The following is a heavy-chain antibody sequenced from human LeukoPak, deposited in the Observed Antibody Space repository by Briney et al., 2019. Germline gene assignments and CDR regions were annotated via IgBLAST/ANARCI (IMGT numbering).Heavy chain of an antibody. J-gene: IGHJ3*02. CDR3: AREDYAEPAFDI. CDR2: IAGSSGYI. D-gene: IGHD4-17*01. V-gene: IGHV3-21*01. Sequence: GGSLRLSCAASGFTFSSYTMNWVRQAPGKGLEWVSSIAGSSGYISYADSVKGRFTISRDNAKKSLYLQMTSLTAEDTAVYYCAREDYAEPAFDIWGQGTMVTVSS. CDR1: GFTFSSYT.